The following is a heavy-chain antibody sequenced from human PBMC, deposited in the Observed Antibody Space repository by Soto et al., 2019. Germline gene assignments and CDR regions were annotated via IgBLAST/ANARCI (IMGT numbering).Heavy chain of an antibody. J-gene: IGHJ5*02. D-gene: IGHD3-22*01. CDR3: ARTITTDNWFDP. V-gene: IGHV2-70*11. Sequence: GPTLVNPTQTLTLTCTFSGFSLSTSGMCVSWIRQPPGKTLEWLARIDRDDEKYYSTSLKTRLTISKDTSKNQEDLTMTNIVPVDTATYYCARTITTDNWFDPLGQGTLVSVSS. CDR2: IDRDDEK. CDR1: GFSLSTSGMC.